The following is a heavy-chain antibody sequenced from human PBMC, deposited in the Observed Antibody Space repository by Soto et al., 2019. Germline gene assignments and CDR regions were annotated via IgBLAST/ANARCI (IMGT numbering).Heavy chain of an antibody. V-gene: IGHV4-39*01. CDR2: IYFSGST. CDR1: GGFISSSSYY. CDR3: ARHGGSGVDY. J-gene: IGHJ4*02. Sequence: QLQLQESGPGLVKPSETLSLTCTVSGGFISSSSYYWGWSRQPPGKGLEWIGTIYFSGSTYYNPSLKSRVTISVDTSKNQFSLKLTSVTAADTAVYYCARHGGSGVDYWGQGTLVTVSS. D-gene: IGHD6-19*01.